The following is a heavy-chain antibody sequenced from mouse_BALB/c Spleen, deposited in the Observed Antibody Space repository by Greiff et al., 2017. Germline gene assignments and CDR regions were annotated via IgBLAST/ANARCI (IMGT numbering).Heavy chain of an antibody. CDR2: INPSSGYT. J-gene: IGHJ2*01. CDR1: GYTFTSYT. CDR3: ARWGHAGYVLFDY. D-gene: IGHD1-2*01. V-gene: IGHV1-4*02. Sequence: QVQLKESAAELARPGASVKMSCKASGYTFTSYTMHWVKQRPGQGLEWIGYINPSSGYTEYNQKFKDKTTLTADKSSSTAYMQLSSLTSEDSAVYYCARWGHAGYVLFDYWGQGTTRTVSS.